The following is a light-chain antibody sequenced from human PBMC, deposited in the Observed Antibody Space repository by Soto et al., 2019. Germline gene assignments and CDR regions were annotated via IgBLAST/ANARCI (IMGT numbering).Light chain of an antibody. CDR2: DVT. J-gene: IGLJ1*01. V-gene: IGLV2-14*03. Sequence: QSVLTQPASVSGSPGQSITISCTGTSSDIGGYNYVSWYQQYPGKAPKLMIYDVTDRPSGVSNRFSGSKSDNTASLTISGLQAEDEADYYCSSYTSSSTRVFGTGTKLTVL. CDR1: SSDIGGYNY. CDR3: SSYTSSSTRV.